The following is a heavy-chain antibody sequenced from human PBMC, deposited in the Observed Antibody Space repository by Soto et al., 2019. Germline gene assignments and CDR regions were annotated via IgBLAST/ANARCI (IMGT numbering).Heavy chain of an antibody. D-gene: IGHD5-12*01. V-gene: IGHV3-64D*08. Sequence: GGSLRLSCSTSGFTCSTLPMHWVRQAPGKGLEYVSAVSADGGRTYYADSVKGRFSISRDNSKNTLYLQMTSLRAEDTAVYYCVKGAGWLQDFGYWGQGTLGTGSS. CDR3: VKGAGWLQDFGY. CDR1: GFTCSTLP. J-gene: IGHJ4*02. CDR2: VSADGGRT.